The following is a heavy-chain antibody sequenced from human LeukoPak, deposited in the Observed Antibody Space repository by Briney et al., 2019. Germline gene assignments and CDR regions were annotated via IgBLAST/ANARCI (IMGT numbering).Heavy chain of an antibody. CDR1: GYTLTSYA. Sequence: ASVKVSCKASGYTLTSYAMNWVRQAPGQGLEWMGWINTNTGNPTYAQGFTGRFVFSLDTSVSTAYLQISSLKAEDTAVYYCARGGGLWFGEAHLTYYYMDVWGKGTTVTVSS. CDR2: INTNTGNP. CDR3: ARGGGLWFGEAHLTYYYMDV. J-gene: IGHJ6*03. D-gene: IGHD3-10*01. V-gene: IGHV7-4-1*02.